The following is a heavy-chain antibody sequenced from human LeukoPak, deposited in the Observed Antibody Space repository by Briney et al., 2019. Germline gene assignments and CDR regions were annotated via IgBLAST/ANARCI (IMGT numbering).Heavy chain of an antibody. CDR3: ARGGYGGIPGFSRYLSPRKTVVDY. CDR1: GYTFTGYY. Sequence: GSVTVSCKASGYTFTGYYMHWVRQAPGQGLEGVGVINTSGGSTNYAQTFQGRVTINRDSSTSTVYMEMSRRRAEETAGYYCARGGYGGIPGFSRYLSPRKTVVDYWGQGTLVTVSS. CDR2: INTSGGST. D-gene: IGHD4-23*01. J-gene: IGHJ4*02. V-gene: IGHV1-46*01.